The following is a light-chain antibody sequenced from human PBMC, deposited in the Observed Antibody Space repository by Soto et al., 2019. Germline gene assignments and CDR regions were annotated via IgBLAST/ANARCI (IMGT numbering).Light chain of an antibody. J-gene: IGKJ1*01. CDR3: QQYVIAVS. V-gene: IGKV3-20*01. CDR2: GAS. Sequence: EIVLTQSPGSLSLSPGERATLSCRASQSVASSFFAWYQQKPGQAPRLLIYGASNRATGIPDRFSGSGSGTDFTLTISRLEPEDFAVYYCQQYVIAVSFGQGTKVEIK. CDR1: QSVASSF.